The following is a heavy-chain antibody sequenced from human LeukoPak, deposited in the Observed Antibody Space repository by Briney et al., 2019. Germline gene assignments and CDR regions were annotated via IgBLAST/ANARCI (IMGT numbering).Heavy chain of an antibody. J-gene: IGHJ4*02. CDR1: GFTFSDTW. D-gene: IGHD2-2*01. CDR3: ARDWSHAIDY. CDR2: IRSDGSDT. V-gene: IGHV3-74*01. Sequence: GGSLRLSCAASGFTFSDTWMHWVRQAPGEGLVWVSRIRSDGSDTRYAESVKGRFTISRDNAKNTLYLQMNSLRAEDTAVYYCARDWSHAIDYWGQGTLVTVSS.